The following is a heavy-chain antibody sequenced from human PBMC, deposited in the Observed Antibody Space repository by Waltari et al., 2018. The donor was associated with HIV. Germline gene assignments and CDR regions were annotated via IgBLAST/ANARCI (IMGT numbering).Heavy chain of an antibody. Sequence: EVQLVESGGGLIEPGGSLRLSCAASGFTISDNYMSWVRQAPGKGREGVSVIYRGGSTYDADSVKGRFTISRDNSKNTLSLHMNSLRAEDTAVYYCARDPRSSGYYGMDVWGQGATVTVSS. CDR3: ARDPRSSGYYGMDV. D-gene: IGHD1-26*01. J-gene: IGHJ6*02. V-gene: IGHV3-53*01. CDR2: IYRGGST. CDR1: GFTISDNY.